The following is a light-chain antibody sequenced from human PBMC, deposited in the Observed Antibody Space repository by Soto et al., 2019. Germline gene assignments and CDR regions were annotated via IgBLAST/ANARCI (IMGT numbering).Light chain of an antibody. CDR2: DAS. V-gene: IGKV3-11*01. CDR1: QSVSSY. Sequence: EILLTQSPATVSLSPGERATLSCRASQSVSSYLAWYQQKPGQAPRLLIYDASNRATGIPARFSGSGSGTDFTLTISSLEPEDFAVYYCQQRSNWPWTFGQGTKVEIK. J-gene: IGKJ1*01. CDR3: QQRSNWPWT.